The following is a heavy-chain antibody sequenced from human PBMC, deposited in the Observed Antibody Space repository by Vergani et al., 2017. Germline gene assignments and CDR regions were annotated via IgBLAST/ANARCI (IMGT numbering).Heavy chain of an antibody. CDR1: GFTFDDYA. J-gene: IGHJ4*02. CDR3: AKGLGYSSGWGLDY. CDR2: ISWNSGSI. D-gene: IGHD6-19*01. V-gene: IGHV3-9*01. Sequence: EVQLVESGGGLVQPGRSLRLSCAASGFTFDDYAMHWVRQAPGKGLEWVSGISWNSGSIGYADSVKGRFTISRDNAKNPLYLQMNSLRAEDTALYYCAKGLGYSSGWGLDYWGQGTLVTVSS.